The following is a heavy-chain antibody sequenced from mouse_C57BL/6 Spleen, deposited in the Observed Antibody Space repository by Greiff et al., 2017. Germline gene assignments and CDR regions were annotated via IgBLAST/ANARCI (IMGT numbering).Heavy chain of an antibody. D-gene: IGHD2-1*01. CDR2: INPNNGGT. CDR1: GYTFTDYY. CDR3: ARSLYYGIYYFDY. J-gene: IGHJ2*01. V-gene: IGHV1-26*01. Sequence: EVQLQQSGPELVKPGASVKISCKASGYTFTDYYMNWVKQSHGKSLEWIGDINPNNGGTSYNQKFKGKATLTVDKSSSTAYMGLRSLTSEDSAVYYCARSLYYGIYYFDYWGQGTTLTVSS.